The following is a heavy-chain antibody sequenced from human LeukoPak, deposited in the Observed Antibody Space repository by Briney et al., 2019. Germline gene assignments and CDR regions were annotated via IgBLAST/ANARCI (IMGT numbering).Heavy chain of an antibody. D-gene: IGHD2-2*01. V-gene: IGHV4-30-2*01. CDR2: IYHSGST. CDR1: GGSISSGGYY. Sequence: SQTLSLTCTVSGGSISSGGYYWSWIRQPPGKGLEWIGYIYHSGSTYYNPSLKSRVTISVDRSKNQFSLKLSSVTAADTAVYYCAREFSLSGYYYMDVWGKGTTVTVSS. CDR3: AREFSLSGYYYMDV. J-gene: IGHJ6*03.